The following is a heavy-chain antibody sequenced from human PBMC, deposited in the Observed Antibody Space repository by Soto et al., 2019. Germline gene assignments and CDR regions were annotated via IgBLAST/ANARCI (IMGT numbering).Heavy chain of an antibody. Sequence: SETLSLTCTVSGGSISSGDYYWSWIRQPPGKGLEWIGYIYYSGSTYYNPSLKSRVTISVDTSKNQFSLKLSSVTAADTAGYCCASAAAAGTDWFDPWGEGTLVTVSS. CDR1: GGSISSGDYY. D-gene: IGHD6-13*01. CDR2: IYYSGST. CDR3: ASAAAAGTDWFDP. V-gene: IGHV4-30-4*01. J-gene: IGHJ5*02.